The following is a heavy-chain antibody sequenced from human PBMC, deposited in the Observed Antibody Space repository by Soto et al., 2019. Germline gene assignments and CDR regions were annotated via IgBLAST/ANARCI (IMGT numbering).Heavy chain of an antibody. V-gene: IGHV1-18*01. CDR2: ISTDNGNT. Sequence: QVQLVQSGAEVKKPGASVTVSCKASGYTFTSSGTSWVRQAPGQGLEWMGWISTDNGNTKYAQHLQGRVSMTTDTSTSTAYMDLRSLRYDDTAVYYCARDQGISTFGVYSMYYYGMDVWGQGTTVTVSS. J-gene: IGHJ6*02. CDR1: GYTFTSSG. D-gene: IGHD3-3*01. CDR3: ARDQGISTFGVYSMYYYGMDV.